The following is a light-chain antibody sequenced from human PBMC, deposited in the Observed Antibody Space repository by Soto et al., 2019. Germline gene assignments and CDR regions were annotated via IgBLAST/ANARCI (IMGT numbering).Light chain of an antibody. V-gene: IGLV1-47*01. Sequence: QPVLTQPPSASGTPGQRGTISCFGSSSNIGSNYVYWYQQLPGTAPKLLIYRNSQRPSGVPDRFSGSKSGTSASLAISGLRSEDEADYYCAAWDDSLSGVVFGGGTKLTVL. CDR2: RNS. J-gene: IGLJ2*01. CDR1: SSNIGSNY. CDR3: AAWDDSLSGVV.